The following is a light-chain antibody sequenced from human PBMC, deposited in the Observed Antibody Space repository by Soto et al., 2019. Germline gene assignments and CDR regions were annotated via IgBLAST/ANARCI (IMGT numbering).Light chain of an antibody. CDR1: ISNIGSNT. Sequence: QSALTQPPSASGTPGQRVTISCSGSISNIGSNTVNWYQHLPGTAPKLLIYSSNQRPSGVPDRFSGSKSGTSASLAISGLQSADEADYYCAAWDDSLNGYVFGSGTKVTVL. CDR3: AAWDDSLNGYV. CDR2: SSN. V-gene: IGLV1-44*01. J-gene: IGLJ1*01.